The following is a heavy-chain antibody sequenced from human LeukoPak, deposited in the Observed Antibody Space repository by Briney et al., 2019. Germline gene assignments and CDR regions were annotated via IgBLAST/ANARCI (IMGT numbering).Heavy chain of an antibody. CDR1: GFTFSSFA. D-gene: IGHD6-19*01. CDR2: VLNDGSNK. V-gene: IGHV3-30-3*01. J-gene: IGHJ4*02. Sequence: GGSLRLSCVASGFTFSSFAMHWVRQAPGKGLEWVAVVLNDGSNKYYADSVKGRFTISRDISKNTVYLQMNTLRGEDTAVYYCANGKSEYSSGWPRGTFWGQGTLVTVSS. CDR3: ANGKSEYSSGWPRGTF.